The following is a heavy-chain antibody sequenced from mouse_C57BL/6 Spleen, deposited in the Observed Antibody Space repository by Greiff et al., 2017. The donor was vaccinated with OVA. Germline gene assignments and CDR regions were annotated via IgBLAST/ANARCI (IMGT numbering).Heavy chain of an antibody. V-gene: IGHV1-74*01. Sequence: QVQLKQPGAELVKPGASVKVSCKASGYTFTSYWMHWVKQRPGQGLEWIGRIHPSDSDTNYNQKFKGKATLTVDKSSSTAYMQLSSLTSEDSAVYYCAIGVPIYYDYDWFAYWGQGTLVTVSA. CDR1: GYTFTSYW. CDR3: AIGVPIYYDYDWFAY. CDR2: IHPSDSDT. D-gene: IGHD2-4*01. J-gene: IGHJ3*01.